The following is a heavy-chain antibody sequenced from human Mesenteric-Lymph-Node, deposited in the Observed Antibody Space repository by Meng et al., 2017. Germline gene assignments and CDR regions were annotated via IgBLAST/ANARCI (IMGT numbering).Heavy chain of an antibody. CDR3: ARGRYCTSGSCYFDY. V-gene: IGHV3-7*01. D-gene: IGHD2-15*01. J-gene: IGHJ4*02. Sequence: GESLKISCATSGFSFTTYWMSWVRQAPGEGLEWVANINQDGNERHFVDSVKGRFTISRDNTKNSVNLQMNSLRSEDTAVYFCARGRYCTSGSCYFDYWGQGALVTVSS. CDR1: GFSFTTYW. CDR2: INQDGNER.